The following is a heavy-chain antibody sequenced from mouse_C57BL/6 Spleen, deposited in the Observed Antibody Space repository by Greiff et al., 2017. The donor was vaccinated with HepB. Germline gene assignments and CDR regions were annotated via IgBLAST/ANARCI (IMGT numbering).Heavy chain of an antibody. V-gene: IGHV5-4*01. CDR2: ISDGGSYT. CDR3: ARGSSYLDY. J-gene: IGHJ2*01. D-gene: IGHD1-1*01. Sequence: EVQGVESGGGLVKPGGSLKLSCAASGFTLSSYAMSWVRQTPEKRLEWVATISDGGSYTYYPDNVKGRFTISRDNAKNNLYLQMSHLKSEDTSMYYCARGSSYLDYWGQGTTLTVAS. CDR1: GFTLSSYA.